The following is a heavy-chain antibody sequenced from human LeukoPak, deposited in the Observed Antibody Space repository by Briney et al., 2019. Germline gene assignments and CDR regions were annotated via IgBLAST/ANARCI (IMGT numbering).Heavy chain of an antibody. CDR2: INPNSGGT. J-gene: IGHJ5*02. V-gene: IGHV1-2*02. CDR1: GYTFTGYY. Sequence: GASVKVSCKAFGYTFTGYYMHWVRQAPGQGLEWMGWINPNSGGTNYAQKFQGRVTMTRDTSISTAYMELSRLRSDDTAVYYCARDPEPPYGDYLVYNWFDPWGQGTLVTVSS. CDR3: ARDPEPPYGDYLVYNWFDP. D-gene: IGHD4-17*01.